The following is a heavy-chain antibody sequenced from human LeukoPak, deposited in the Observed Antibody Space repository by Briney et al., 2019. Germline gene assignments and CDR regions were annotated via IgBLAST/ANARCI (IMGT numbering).Heavy chain of an antibody. CDR1: GGFLSSYY. Sequence: PSETLSLTCTVSGGFLSSYYWSWVRQPPGKGLEWIGYIYYRGSTNYTPSLKSRVTISVDTSKNQFSLKLSSVTAADTAVYYCARVGFWSGYYVDYWGQGTLVTVSS. J-gene: IGHJ4*02. CDR3: ARVGFWSGYYVDY. V-gene: IGHV4-59*01. CDR2: IYYRGST. D-gene: IGHD3-3*01.